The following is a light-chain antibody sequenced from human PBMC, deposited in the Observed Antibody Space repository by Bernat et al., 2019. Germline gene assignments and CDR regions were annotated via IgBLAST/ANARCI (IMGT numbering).Light chain of an antibody. V-gene: IGKV3-15*01. CDR1: QGVNSN. Sequence: EMVLTQSPGTLSLSPGERATLSCRASQGVNSNLAWYQQRSGQAPRLLIYGASTRAAGVPARFSGSGSGTDFTLTVTSLQSEDFVLYYCQQYNNWPITFGQGTRLDIK. CDR2: GAS. J-gene: IGKJ5*01. CDR3: QQYNNWPIT.